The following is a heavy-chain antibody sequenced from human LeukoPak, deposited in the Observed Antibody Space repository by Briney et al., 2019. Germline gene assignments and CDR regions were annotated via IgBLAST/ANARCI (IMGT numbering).Heavy chain of an antibody. J-gene: IGHJ4*02. V-gene: IGHV3-23*01. CDR3: ARVVPPTDYGSGSYFWDPYYFDY. D-gene: IGHD3-10*01. CDR1: GFTFSSYG. Sequence: PGGSLRLSCAASGFTFSSYGMSWVRQAPGKGLEWVSAISGSGGSTYYADSVKGRFTISRDNSKNTLYLQMNSLRAEDTAVCYCARVVPPTDYGSGSYFWDPYYFDYWGQGTLVTVSS. CDR2: ISGSGGST.